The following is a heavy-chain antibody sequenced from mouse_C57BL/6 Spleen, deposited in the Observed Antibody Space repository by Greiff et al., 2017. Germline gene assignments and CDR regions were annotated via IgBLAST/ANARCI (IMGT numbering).Heavy chain of an antibody. Sequence: EVQLVESGGGLVKPGGSLKLSCAASGFTFSDYGMHWVRQAPEKGLEWVAYISSGSSTIYYADTVKGRFTISRDTAKNTLFLKMTSLRSEDTAMYYCARPSSYAMDYWGQGTSVTVSS. CDR1: GFTFSDYG. J-gene: IGHJ4*01. V-gene: IGHV5-17*01. CDR2: ISSGSSTI. CDR3: ARPSSYAMDY. D-gene: IGHD2-10*02.